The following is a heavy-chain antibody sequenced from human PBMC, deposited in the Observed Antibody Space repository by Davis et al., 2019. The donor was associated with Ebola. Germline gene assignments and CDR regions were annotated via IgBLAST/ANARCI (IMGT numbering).Heavy chain of an antibody. CDR1: GFTFSDYY. Sequence: PGGSLRLSCAASGFTFSDYYMSWIRQAPGKGLEWVSYISSSSSYTDYADSVKGRFTISRDNAKNSLYLQMNSLRAEDTAVYYCARVLGGFVVAPYGMDVWGQGTTVTVSS. V-gene: IGHV3-11*05. CDR2: ISSSSSYT. D-gene: IGHD2-15*01. J-gene: IGHJ6*02. CDR3: ARVLGGFVVAPYGMDV.